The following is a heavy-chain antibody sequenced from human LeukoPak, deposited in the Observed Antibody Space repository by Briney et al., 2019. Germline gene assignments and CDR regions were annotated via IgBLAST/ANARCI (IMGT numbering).Heavy chain of an antibody. CDR3: AKGPKKQMVGSRGYYFDF. Sequence: GGSPRLSCAASGFTFSNYWMHWVRQAPGKGLEWVSGISDSGGSRHFADSVKGRFTISRDNSKNSLYLQMNSLRAEDTAVYYCAKGPKKQMVGSRGYYFDFWGQGTLVTVSS. V-gene: IGHV3-23*01. D-gene: IGHD6-13*01. CDR1: GFTFSNYW. J-gene: IGHJ4*02. CDR2: ISDSGGSR.